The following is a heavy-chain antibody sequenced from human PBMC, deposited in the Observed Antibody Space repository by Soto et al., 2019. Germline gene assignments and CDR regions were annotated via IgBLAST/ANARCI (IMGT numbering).Heavy chain of an antibody. CDR2: IYYSGST. D-gene: IGHD5-18*01. CDR1: GGPISSGGYY. J-gene: IGHJ6*02. V-gene: IGHV4-31*03. CDR3: ARARRQLHYYYYGMDV. Sequence: LSLTCTVSGGPISSGGYYWSWIRQHPGKGLEWIGYIYYSGSTYYNPSLKSRVTISVDTSKNQFSLKLSSVTAADTAVYYCARARRQLHYYYYGMDVWGQGTTVTVSS.